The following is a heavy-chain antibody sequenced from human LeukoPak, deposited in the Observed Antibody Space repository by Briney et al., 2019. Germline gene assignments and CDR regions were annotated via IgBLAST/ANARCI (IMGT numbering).Heavy chain of an antibody. CDR1: GFTFSSYA. CDR2: ISGSGGST. CDR3: AEDGCSYGWNWFDP. Sequence: GGSLRLSCAASGFTFSSYAMSWVRQAPGKGLEWVSAISGSGGSTYYADSVKGRFTISRDNSKNTLYLQMNSLRAEDTAVYYCAEDGCSYGWNWFDPWGQGTLVTVSS. D-gene: IGHD5-18*01. J-gene: IGHJ5*02. V-gene: IGHV3-23*01.